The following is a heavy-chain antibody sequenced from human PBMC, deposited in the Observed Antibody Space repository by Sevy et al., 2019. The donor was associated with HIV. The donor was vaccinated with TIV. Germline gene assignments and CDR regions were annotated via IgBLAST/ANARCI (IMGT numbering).Heavy chain of an antibody. Sequence: ASVKVSCKASGYTFTSYGISWVRQAPGQGLEWMGWISAYNGNTNYAQKLQGRVTMTTDTSTGTAYMELRGLGTDDTAVYYCARDLDYDSSGYYPNFDYWGQGTLVTVSS. D-gene: IGHD3-22*01. CDR1: GYTFTSYG. CDR2: ISAYNGNT. CDR3: ARDLDYDSSGYYPNFDY. V-gene: IGHV1-18*01. J-gene: IGHJ4*02.